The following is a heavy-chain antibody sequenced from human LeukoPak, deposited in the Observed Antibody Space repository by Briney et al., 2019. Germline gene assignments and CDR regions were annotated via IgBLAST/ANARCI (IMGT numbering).Heavy chain of an antibody. CDR1: GYTFTSYY. D-gene: IGHD6-19*01. CDR3: ARTYSSADAFDI. Sequence: ASVKVSCKASGYTFTSYYMHWVRQAPGQGLEWMGIINLSGGSTSYAQKFQGRVTMTRDTSTSTVYMELSSLRSEDTAVYYCARTYSSADAFDIWGQGTMVTVSS. V-gene: IGHV1-46*01. CDR2: INLSGGST. J-gene: IGHJ3*02.